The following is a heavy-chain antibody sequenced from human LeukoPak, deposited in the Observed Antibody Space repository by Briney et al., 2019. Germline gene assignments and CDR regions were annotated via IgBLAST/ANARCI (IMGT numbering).Heavy chain of an antibody. D-gene: IGHD5-18*01. CDR1: GYTFTSYY. CDR2: INPSGGST. Sequence: ASVKVSCNASGYTFTSYYMHWVRQAPGQGLEWMGIINPSGGSTSYAQKFQGRVTMTRDMSTSTVYMELSSLRSEDTAVYYCARESSRYGYVFDYWGQGTLVTVSS. V-gene: IGHV1-46*01. J-gene: IGHJ4*02. CDR3: ARESSRYGYVFDY.